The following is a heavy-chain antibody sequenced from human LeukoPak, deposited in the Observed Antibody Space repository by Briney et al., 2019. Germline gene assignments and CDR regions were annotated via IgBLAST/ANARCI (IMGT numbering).Heavy chain of an antibody. J-gene: IGHJ4*02. CDR1: GFTFSNAW. D-gene: IGHD3-3*01. V-gene: IGHV3-15*01. Sequence: PGGALRLSCAASGFTFSNAWMNWVRQAPGKGLDWVGLIKSKTDGWTTDYAAPVRGRFTISRDDPKNTLYAQMHSLKTEQTAGAYCTTDKNYDFWSGYTIDYWGQGTLVTVSS. CDR3: TTDKNYDFWSGYTIDY. CDR2: IKSKTDGWTT.